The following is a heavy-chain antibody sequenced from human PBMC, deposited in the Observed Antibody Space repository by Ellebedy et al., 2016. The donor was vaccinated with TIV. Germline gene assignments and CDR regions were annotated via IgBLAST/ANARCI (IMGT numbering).Heavy chain of an antibody. CDR3: AKDLSYCSDGSCPFEGAFDY. CDR2: ISGSGGST. J-gene: IGHJ4*02. CDR1: GFTFSRYA. V-gene: IGHV3-23*01. D-gene: IGHD2-15*01. Sequence: LSLTCAASGFTFSRYAMSWVRQAPGKGLEWVSAISGSGGSTYYADSVKGRFTISRDNSKNTLYLQMNSLRAEDTAVYYCAKDLSYCSDGSCPFEGAFDYWGQGTLVTVSS.